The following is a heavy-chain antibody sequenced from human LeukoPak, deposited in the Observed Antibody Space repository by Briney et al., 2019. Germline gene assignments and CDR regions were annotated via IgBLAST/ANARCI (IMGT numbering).Heavy chain of an antibody. CDR3: ARDSAPRYYYDSSGYYFDY. CDR1: GGSISSYY. Sequence: ASETLSLTCTVSGGSISSYYWSWIRQPAGKGLEWIGRIYTSGSTNYNPSLKSRVTMSVDTSKNQFPLKLSSVTAADTAVYYCARDSAPRYYYDSSGYYFDYWGQGTLVTVSS. CDR2: IYTSGST. D-gene: IGHD3-22*01. J-gene: IGHJ4*02. V-gene: IGHV4-4*07.